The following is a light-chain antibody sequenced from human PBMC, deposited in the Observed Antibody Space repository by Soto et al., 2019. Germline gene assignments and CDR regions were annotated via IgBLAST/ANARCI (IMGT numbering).Light chain of an antibody. CDR3: QQRSNWPPIIT. CDR2: DAS. J-gene: IGKJ3*01. Sequence: EITLTQSPATLSLSPGERASLSCRASQSVTTYLAWYQHKPGQPPRLLIYDASTRATGIPDRFSGSVSGTDFTLTISSLEPEDFGVYYCQQRSNWPPIITFGPGTKVDL. V-gene: IGKV3-11*01. CDR1: QSVTTY.